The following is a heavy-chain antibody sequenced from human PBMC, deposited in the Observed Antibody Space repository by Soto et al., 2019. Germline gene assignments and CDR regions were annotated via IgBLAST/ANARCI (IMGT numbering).Heavy chain of an antibody. J-gene: IGHJ4*02. Sequence: PGGSLRLSCAASVFPFSSYAMSWVRQAPGKGLEWVSAISGSGGSTYYADSVKGRFTISRDNSKNTLYLQMNSLRAEDTAVYYCSPNSGYSFPYYWGQGTLVTVSS. D-gene: IGHD5-12*01. V-gene: IGHV3-23*01. CDR2: ISGSGGST. CDR1: VFPFSSYA. CDR3: SPNSGYSFPYY.